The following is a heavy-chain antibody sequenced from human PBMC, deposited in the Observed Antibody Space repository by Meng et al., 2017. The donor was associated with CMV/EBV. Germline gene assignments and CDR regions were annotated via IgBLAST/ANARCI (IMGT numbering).Heavy chain of an antibody. CDR3: AKGKGSRLYGMDV. D-gene: IGHD1-26*01. V-gene: IGHV3-30*02. CDR2: IRYDGSNK. J-gene: IGHJ6*02. CDR1: GFTFSSYV. Sequence: GESLKISCAASGFTFSSYVMHWVRQAPGKGLEWVAFIRYDGSNKYYADSVKGRFTISRDNSKNTLYLQMNSLRAEDTAVYYCAKGKGSRLYGMDVWGQGTTVTVSS.